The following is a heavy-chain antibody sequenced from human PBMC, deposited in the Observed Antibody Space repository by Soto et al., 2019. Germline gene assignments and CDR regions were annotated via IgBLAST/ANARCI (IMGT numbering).Heavy chain of an antibody. D-gene: IGHD5-18*01. Sequence: PGGSLRLSCAASGFTFSSYWMSWVRQAPGKGLEWVANIKQDGSEKYYVDSVKGRFTISRDNAKNSLYLQMNSLRAEDTAVYYCAREGYSYGYNFDYWGQGTLVTVSS. CDR2: IKQDGSEK. CDR3: AREGYSYGYNFDY. V-gene: IGHV3-7*03. J-gene: IGHJ4*02. CDR1: GFTFSSYW.